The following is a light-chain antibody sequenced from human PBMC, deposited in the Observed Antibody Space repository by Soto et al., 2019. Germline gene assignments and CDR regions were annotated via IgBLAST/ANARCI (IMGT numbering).Light chain of an antibody. CDR2: TGS. Sequence: DIQMTQSPSSVSASVGDRVSITCRASQGISSWLAWYQQKPGRAPKLLIYTGSSLQSGVPSRFSGTGCVTDFTLTISSLLPVYDATYYCQQANRFPLTFGGGTKVEIK. J-gene: IGKJ4*01. CDR3: QQANRFPLT. CDR1: QGISSW. V-gene: IGKV1-12*01.